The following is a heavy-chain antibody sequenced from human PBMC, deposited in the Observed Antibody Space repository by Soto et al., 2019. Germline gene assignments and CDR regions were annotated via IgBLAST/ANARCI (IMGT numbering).Heavy chain of an antibody. Sequence: ASVKVSCKASGYTFTSYGISWVRQAPGQGLEWMGWISAYNGNTNYAQKLQGRVTMTTDTSTSTAYMELWSLRSDDTAVYYCARADSGSYYGLTSYYYYYGMDVWGQGTTVTAP. D-gene: IGHD1-26*01. CDR1: GYTFTSYG. CDR3: ARADSGSYYGLTSYYYYYGMDV. V-gene: IGHV1-18*01. CDR2: ISAYNGNT. J-gene: IGHJ6*02.